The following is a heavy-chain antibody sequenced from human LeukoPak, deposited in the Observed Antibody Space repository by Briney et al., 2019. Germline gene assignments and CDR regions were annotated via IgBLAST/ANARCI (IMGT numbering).Heavy chain of an antibody. V-gene: IGHV4-38-2*02. Sequence: SETLSLTCTVSGYSIISGFHWGWIRQPPGKGLEWIGSMYHGGSTYYNPSLKSRVTISVDTSKNQFSLRVSSVTAADTAVYYCARVRYSSGWIDYWGQGTLVTVPS. CDR2: MYHGGST. D-gene: IGHD6-19*01. CDR3: ARVRYSSGWIDY. CDR1: GYSIISGFH. J-gene: IGHJ4*02.